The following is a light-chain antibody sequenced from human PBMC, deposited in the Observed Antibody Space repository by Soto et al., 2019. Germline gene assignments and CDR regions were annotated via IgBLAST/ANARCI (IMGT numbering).Light chain of an antibody. V-gene: IGLV1-47*01. CDR3: AAWDDSLSGVV. J-gene: IGLJ2*01. CDR2: RNN. CDR1: SSNIGSNY. Sequence: QSVLTQPPSASGTPGQRVTISCSGSSSNIGSNYVYWYQQLPGTAPKLLIDRNNQRPSGVPDRFSGSKSGTSASLAISVLRSEDEADYYCAAWDDSLSGVVFGGGTKLTVL.